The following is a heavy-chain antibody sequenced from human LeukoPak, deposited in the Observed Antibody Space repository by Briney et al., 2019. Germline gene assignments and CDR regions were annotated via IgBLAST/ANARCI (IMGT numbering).Heavy chain of an antibody. J-gene: IGHJ6*02. CDR1: GFTFSSYS. Sequence: GGSLRLSCAASGFTFSSYSMNWVRQAPGKGLEWVSSISSSSSYIYYADSVKGRFTISRDNAKNSLYLQMSSLRAEDTAVYYCARDLLEPADYGMDVWGQGTTVTVSS. CDR2: ISSSSSYI. CDR3: ARDLLEPADYGMDV. D-gene: IGHD1-1*01. V-gene: IGHV3-21*01.